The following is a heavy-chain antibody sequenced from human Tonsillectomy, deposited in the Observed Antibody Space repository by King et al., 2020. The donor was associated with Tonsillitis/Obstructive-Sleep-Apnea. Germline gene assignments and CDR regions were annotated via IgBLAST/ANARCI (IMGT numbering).Heavy chain of an antibody. D-gene: IGHD1-26*01. J-gene: IGHJ3*02. Sequence: QLVQSGAEVKKPGSSVRVSCKASGGTFSSYAISWVRQAPGQGLEWMGVIIPFLGISNYAQKFHGRVTITADKSTSTAYMELSSLRSEDTAVFYCAREVLGPTNAFDIWGQGTMVTVSS. CDR3: AREVLGPTNAFDI. CDR2: IIPFLGIS. CDR1: GGTFSSYA. V-gene: IGHV1-69*10.